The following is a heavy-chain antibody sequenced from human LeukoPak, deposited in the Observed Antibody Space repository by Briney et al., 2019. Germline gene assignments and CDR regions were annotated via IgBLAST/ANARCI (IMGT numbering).Heavy chain of an antibody. CDR1: GGTSNSHA. CDR2: IIPNLGTT. CDR3: ATTNDGGGYQWGDFFDF. J-gene: IGHJ4*02. Sequence: SVKVSCKASGGTSNSHAISWVRQAPGQGLEWMGRIIPNLGTTNCAQNFQDRVTLTADKSTNTAYMELTSLTSDDTAVYYCATTNDGGGYQWGDFFDFWGQGTLVTVSS. V-gene: IGHV1-69*04. D-gene: IGHD3-22*01.